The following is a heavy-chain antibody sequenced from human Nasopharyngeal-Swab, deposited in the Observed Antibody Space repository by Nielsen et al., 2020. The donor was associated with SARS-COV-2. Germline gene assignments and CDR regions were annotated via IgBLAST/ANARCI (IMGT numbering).Heavy chain of an antibody. CDR2: ISSSSSTI. CDR3: ARGATILGGHASRMDV. CDR1: GFTFSSYS. Sequence: GESLKISCAAFGFTFSSYSMNWVRQAPGKGLEWVSYISSSSSTIYYADSVKGRFTISRDNAKNSLYLQMNSLRDEDTAVYYCARGATILGGHASRMDVWGQGTTVTVSS. J-gene: IGHJ6*02. V-gene: IGHV3-48*02. D-gene: IGHD3-3*01.